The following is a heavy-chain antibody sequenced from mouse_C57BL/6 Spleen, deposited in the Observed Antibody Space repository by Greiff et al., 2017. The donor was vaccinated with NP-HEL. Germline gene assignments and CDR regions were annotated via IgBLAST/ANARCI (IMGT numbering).Heavy chain of an antibody. CDR1: GYTFTDYY. Sequence: EVKLQQSGPELVKPGASVKISCKASGYTFTDYYMNWVKQSHGKSLEWIGDINPNNGGTSYNQKFKGKATLTVDKSSSTAYMELRSLTSEDSAVYYCAREGISRMDYWGQGTSVTVSS. V-gene: IGHV1-26*01. J-gene: IGHJ4*01. CDR3: AREGISRMDY. CDR2: INPNNGGT.